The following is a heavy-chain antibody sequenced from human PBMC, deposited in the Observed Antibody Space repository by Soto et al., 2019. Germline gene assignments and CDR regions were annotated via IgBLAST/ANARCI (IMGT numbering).Heavy chain of an antibody. J-gene: IGHJ4*02. D-gene: IGHD2-15*01. Sequence: SVKVSCKASGGTFSSYAISWVRQAPGQGLEWMGGIIPIFGTANYAQKFQGRVTITADESTSTAYMELSSLRSEDTAVYYCARVSKTRYCSGGSCYFGPDYWGQGTLVTVSS. CDR2: IIPIFGTA. CDR1: GGTFSSYA. V-gene: IGHV1-69*13. CDR3: ARVSKTRYCSGGSCYFGPDY.